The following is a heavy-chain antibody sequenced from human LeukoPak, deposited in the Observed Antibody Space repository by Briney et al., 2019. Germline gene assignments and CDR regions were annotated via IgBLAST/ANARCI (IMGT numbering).Heavy chain of an antibody. J-gene: IGHJ4*02. D-gene: IGHD2/OR15-2a*01. CDR3: ARAARAGAQYFDW. CDR2: VSPSGRST. Sequence: GGSPRLSCVVSGFNLQNYAMSWVRQAPGKGLEWVSHVSPSGRSTYYADSVWGRFTISRDNSNNTLFLQMSSLRVEDTAVYYCARAARAGAQYFDWWGQGVLVTVSS. CDR1: GFNLQNYA. V-gene: IGHV3-23*01.